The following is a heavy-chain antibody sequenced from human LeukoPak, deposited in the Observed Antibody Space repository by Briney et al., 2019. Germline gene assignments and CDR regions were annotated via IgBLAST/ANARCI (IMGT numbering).Heavy chain of an antibody. CDR2: ISWDGGST. V-gene: IGHV3-43*01. Sequence: PGGSLRLSCAASGFTFDDYTMHWVRQAPGKGLEWVSLISWDGGSTYYADSVKGRFTISRDNSKNSLYLQMNSLRTEDTALYYCAKDLAAVGTFGVALYYFDYWGQGTLVTVSS. CDR3: AKDLAAVGTFGVALYYFDY. J-gene: IGHJ4*02. D-gene: IGHD6-13*01. CDR1: GFTFDDYT.